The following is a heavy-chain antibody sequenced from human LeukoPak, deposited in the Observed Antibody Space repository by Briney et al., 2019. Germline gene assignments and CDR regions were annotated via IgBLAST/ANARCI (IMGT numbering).Heavy chain of an antibody. V-gene: IGHV4-59*01. J-gene: IGHJ2*01. CDR2: IYYSGST. CDR3: ARAQHDIDILTGYPTLGFWYFDL. CDR1: GGSISSYY. D-gene: IGHD3-9*01. Sequence: SETLSLTCTVSGGSISSYYWSWIRQPPGKGLEWIGYIYYSGSTNYNPSLKSRVTISVDTSKNQFSLKLSSVTAADTAVYYCARAQHDIDILTGYPTLGFWYFDLWGRGTLVTVSS.